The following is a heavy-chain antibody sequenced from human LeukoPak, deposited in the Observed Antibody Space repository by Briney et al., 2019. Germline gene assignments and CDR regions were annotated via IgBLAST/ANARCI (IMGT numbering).Heavy chain of an antibody. V-gene: IGHV3-49*03. J-gene: IGHJ4*02. D-gene: IGHD3-10*01. CDR2: IRSKAYGGTT. CDR1: GFTFGDYA. Sequence: GGSLRLSCTASGFTFGDYAMSWFRQAPGKGLEWVGFIRSKAYGGTTEYAASVKGRFTISRDDSKSIAYLQMNSLKTEDTAVYYCTREVATMVRGVMNYYDYWGQGTLVTVSS. CDR3: TREVATMVRGVMNYYDY.